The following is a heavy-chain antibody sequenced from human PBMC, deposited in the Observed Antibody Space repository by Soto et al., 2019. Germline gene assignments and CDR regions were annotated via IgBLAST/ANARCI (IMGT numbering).Heavy chain of an antibody. CDR2: INTAGSTK. V-gene: IGHV3-48*03. CDR3: ARAECSSPDCLTAYYSYGLDV. Sequence: GVSLRLSCAASGFTFSNFEMHWVRQAPGKGLEWVSYINTAGSTKYYAESVKGRFTISRDNARNSLFLQMNSLRAEDTAVYYCARAECSSPDCLTAYYSYGLDVWGQGSTVTVSS. CDR1: GFTFSNFE. J-gene: IGHJ6*02. D-gene: IGHD3-9*01.